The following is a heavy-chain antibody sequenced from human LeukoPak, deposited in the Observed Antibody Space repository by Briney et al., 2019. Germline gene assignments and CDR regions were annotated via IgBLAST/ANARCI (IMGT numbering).Heavy chain of an antibody. J-gene: IGHJ4*02. V-gene: IGHV3-11*04. Sequence: GGSLRLSCAASGFTFNDYYMSWIRQAPGKGLEWVSYISSSGSTIFYADSVKGRSTVSRDNAKNSLYLQMNSLRAEDTAVYYCATSSTWPPGWDYWGQGTLVTVSS. CDR3: ATSSTWPPGWDY. CDR1: GFTFNDYY. CDR2: ISSSGSTI. D-gene: IGHD6-13*01.